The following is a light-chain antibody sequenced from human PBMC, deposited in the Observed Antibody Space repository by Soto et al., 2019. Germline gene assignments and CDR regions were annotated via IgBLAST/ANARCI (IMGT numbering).Light chain of an antibody. Sequence: QSVLTQPASVSGSPGQSITISCTGTSSDIGGYNYVSWYQQHPGKVPKLIIYDVSNRPSGVSDRFSGSKSGNAASLTISGLQAEDEADYYCRSYTSTSTLYVFGTGTKVTVL. J-gene: IGLJ1*01. CDR1: SSDIGGYNY. CDR2: DVS. CDR3: RSYTSTSTLYV. V-gene: IGLV2-14*03.